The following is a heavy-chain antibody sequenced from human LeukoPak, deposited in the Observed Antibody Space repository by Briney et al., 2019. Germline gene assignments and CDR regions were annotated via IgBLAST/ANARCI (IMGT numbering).Heavy chain of an antibody. D-gene: IGHD2-2*01. CDR2: INPNSGGT. CDR1: GYTFTGYY. V-gene: IGHV1-2*02. CDR3: AREVDCSSTSCSGAFDI. Sequence: ASVKVSCKASGYTFTGYYMHWVRPAPGQGLEWMGWINPNSGGTNYAQKFQGRVTMTRDTSISTAYMELSRLRSDDTAVYYCAREVDCSSTSCSGAFDIWGQGTMVTVSS. J-gene: IGHJ3*02.